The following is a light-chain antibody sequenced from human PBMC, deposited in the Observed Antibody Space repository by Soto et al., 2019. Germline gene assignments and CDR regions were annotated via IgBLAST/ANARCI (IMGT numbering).Light chain of an antibody. CDR1: RSNIGNEI. CDR3: ATWDASLSEVV. CDR2: GND. V-gene: IGLV1-51*01. J-gene: IGLJ3*02. Sequence: QSVLTQPPSVSAAPGQRVTISCSGSRSNIGNEIVSLYQHQLPGTAPKLPIYGNDRRPSGITHRFSGSKSGTSATLTITGRQTGDEADYYCATWDASLSEVVFGGGTKLTVL.